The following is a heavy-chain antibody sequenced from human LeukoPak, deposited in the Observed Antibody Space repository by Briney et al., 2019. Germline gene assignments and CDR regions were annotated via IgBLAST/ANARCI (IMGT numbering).Heavy chain of an antibody. CDR2: IIPMMETA. J-gene: IGHJ4*02. CDR3: ASGIDEWLMRY. D-gene: IGHD3-3*01. V-gene: IGHV1-69*01. Sequence: SVKVSCKASGGTFASDAISWVRKAPGQGLEWMGGIIPMMETADYGERFKDRVTITADEATSTAYMELSSLRSEDTAVYYCASGIDEWLMRYWGQGTLVTVSS. CDR1: GGTFASDA.